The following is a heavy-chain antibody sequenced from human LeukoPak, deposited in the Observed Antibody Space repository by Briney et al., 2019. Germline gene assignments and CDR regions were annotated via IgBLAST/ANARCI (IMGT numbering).Heavy chain of an antibody. Sequence: GGSLRLSCAASGFTFSTYAMSWVRQAPGKGLEWVSEIYSDTRTYYAASVEGRFSISRDNSQNTVYLQMNSLRAEDTAGYYCARDLREHGVFDIWGRGTMVTVSS. CDR1: GFTFSTYA. J-gene: IGHJ3*02. V-gene: IGHV3-53*01. CDR3: ARDLREHGVFDI. CDR2: IYSDTRT. D-gene: IGHD1-26*01.